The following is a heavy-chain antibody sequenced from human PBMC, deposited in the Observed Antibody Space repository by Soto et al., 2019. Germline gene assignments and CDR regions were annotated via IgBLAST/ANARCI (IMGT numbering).Heavy chain of an antibody. CDR3: ARHPGRGSAGYAFDT. Sequence: PSETLSLTCTVSGGSINNYYWSWIRQPPGKELEWIGYIFYSGTTNYNPSLQSRVTISVDRSKNQFSLNLASVTAADTALYYCARHPGRGSAGYAFDTWGQGTMVTVSS. D-gene: IGHD3-10*01. J-gene: IGHJ3*02. V-gene: IGHV4-59*08. CDR2: IFYSGTT. CDR1: GGSINNYY.